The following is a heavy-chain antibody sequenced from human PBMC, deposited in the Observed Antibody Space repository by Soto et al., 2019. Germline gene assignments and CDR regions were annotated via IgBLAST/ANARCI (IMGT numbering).Heavy chain of an antibody. V-gene: IGHV4-59*01. CDR2: IRYSGKT. J-gene: IGHJ3*01. CDR3: ARFQYTVVTPFDL. CDR1: GGSLTNYF. Sequence: QVQLQESGPGLVEPSETLSLTCTVSGGSLTNYFWTWIRQSPGKGLEWIAYIRYSGKTDYNPSLKSRVTISLDTPKNQFSLKLTSVTAADTAMYYCARFQYTVVTPFDLWGQGTMVIVPS. D-gene: IGHD2-21*02.